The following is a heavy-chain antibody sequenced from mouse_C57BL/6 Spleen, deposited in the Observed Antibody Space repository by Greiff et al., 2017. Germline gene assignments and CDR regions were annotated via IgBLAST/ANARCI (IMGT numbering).Heavy chain of an antibody. CDR3: ARGLGTGYAMDY. J-gene: IGHJ4*01. CDR1: GYTFTSYW. D-gene: IGHD4-1*01. Sequence: QVQLQQPGAELVMPGASVKLSCKASGYTFTSYWMPWVKQRPGQGLEWIGEIDPSDSYTNYNQNFKGKSTLTVDKSSSTAYLQRSSLTSEDSAVYDCARGLGTGYAMDYWGQGTSVTVSS. CDR2: IDPSDSYT. V-gene: IGHV1-69*01.